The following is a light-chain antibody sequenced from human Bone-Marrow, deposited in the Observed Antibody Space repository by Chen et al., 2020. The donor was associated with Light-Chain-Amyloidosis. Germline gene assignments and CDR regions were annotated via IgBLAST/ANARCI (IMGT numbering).Light chain of an antibody. J-gene: IGLJ2*01. CDR1: SSDVGSYNL. Sequence: QSALTQPASVAGSPGQSLTISCPGTSSDVGSYNLVSWYQQHPGKAPKLMIYEVSKRPSGVSNRFSGSKSGNTASLTISGLQAEDEADYYCCSYAGTYVVFGGGTKLTVL. V-gene: IGLV2-23*02. CDR2: EVS. CDR3: CSYAGTYVV.